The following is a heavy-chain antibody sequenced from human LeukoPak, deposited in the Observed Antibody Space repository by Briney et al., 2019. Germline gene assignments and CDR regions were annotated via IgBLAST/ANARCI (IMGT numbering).Heavy chain of an antibody. CDR2: ISGNGGDT. V-gene: IGHV3-23*01. D-gene: IGHD4-11*01. J-gene: IGHJ4*02. Sequence: GGSLRLSCAASGFTFNNFAMSWVRQAPGMGPEWVSAISGNGGDTYYTDSVKGRFTISRDNSKSTLYLEMRSLRAEDTAVYFCARDYSSGYWGQGALVTVSS. CDR1: GFTFNNFA. CDR3: ARDYSSGY.